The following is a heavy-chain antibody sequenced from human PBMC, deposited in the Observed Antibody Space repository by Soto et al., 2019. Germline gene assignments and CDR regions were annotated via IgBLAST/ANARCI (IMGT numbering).Heavy chain of an antibody. D-gene: IGHD4-17*01. CDR2: IYHSGST. CDR1: RGTISSYY. J-gene: IGHJ4*02. V-gene: IGHV4-59*01. Sequence: QVQLQESGPGLSKPSETLSLTCTVSRGTISSYYWIWIRQPPGKGLEWIGHIYHSGSTNYNPSLRSRLTISVYTSTTQFSSKLRPVTAADTAVNYCARATTAHLDYWGQGTMVTVYS. CDR3: ARATTAHLDY.